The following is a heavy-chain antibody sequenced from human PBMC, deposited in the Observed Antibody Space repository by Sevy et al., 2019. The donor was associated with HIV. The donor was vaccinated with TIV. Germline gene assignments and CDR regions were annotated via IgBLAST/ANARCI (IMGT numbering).Heavy chain of an antibody. CDR1: GFTFSSYW. J-gene: IGHJ4*02. CDR2: IKQDGSEK. V-gene: IGHV3-7*01. CDR3: ARRGFRSLGRYFDY. Sequence: QLGGPLRLSCAASGFTFSSYWMSWVRQAPGKGLEWVANIKQDGSEKYYVDSVKGRFTISRDNAKNSLYLQMNSLRAEDTAVYYCARRGFRSLGRYFDYWGQGTLVTVSS. D-gene: IGHD6-25*01.